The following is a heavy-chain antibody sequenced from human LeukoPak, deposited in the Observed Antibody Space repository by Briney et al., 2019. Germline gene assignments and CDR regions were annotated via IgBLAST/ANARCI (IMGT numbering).Heavy chain of an antibody. V-gene: IGHV3-23*01. CDR2: ISGSGGDT. CDR3: AKDLGGEGGSGFPGY. J-gene: IGHJ4*02. CDR1: GFTFSTYS. Sequence: GGCLRLSCSASGFTFSTYSMTWVRQAPGKGLQWVSAISGSGGDTYYADSVKGRFTISRDNSENTLYLQTNSLRVEDTAVYYCAKDLGGEGGSGFPGYWGQGTLVTVSS. D-gene: IGHD3-10*01.